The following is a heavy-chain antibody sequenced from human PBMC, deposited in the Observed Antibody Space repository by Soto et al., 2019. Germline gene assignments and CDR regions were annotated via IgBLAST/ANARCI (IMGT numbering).Heavy chain of an antibody. J-gene: IGHJ4*02. D-gene: IGHD3-10*01. Sequence: SETLSLTCTVSCGSITSGPFYCACIRQPPGRGLEWIGSMYYSGSTYYHPSLKGRVTLSVDTSKNQFSLKLSSVTAADTAMYYCARHRGFPRYNFDYWGQGTLVTVSS. CDR2: MYYSGST. CDR3: ARHRGFPRYNFDY. V-gene: IGHV4-39*01. CDR1: CGSITSGPFY.